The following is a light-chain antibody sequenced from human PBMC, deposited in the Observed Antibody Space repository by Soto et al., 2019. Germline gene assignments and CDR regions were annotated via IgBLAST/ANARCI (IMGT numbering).Light chain of an antibody. CDR3: QQYNDWPRT. V-gene: IGKV3-15*01. CDR1: QLFSSN. CDR2: GSS. Sequence: ILMTQSPATLSVSPGKSVTLSCRASQLFSSNLAWYERRPGQAPRLLIYGSSTRATGVPPRFSGSASGTEFTLTISSLQSEDFGVYYCQQYNDWPRTFGQGTRLEIK. J-gene: IGKJ5*01.